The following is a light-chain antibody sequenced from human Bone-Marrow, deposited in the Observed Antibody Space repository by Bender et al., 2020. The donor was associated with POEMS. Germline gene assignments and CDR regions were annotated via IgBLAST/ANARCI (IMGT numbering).Light chain of an antibody. V-gene: IGLV2-14*01. CDR3: SSYTNSNTLI. CDR1: SDDIAIYNY. CDR2: EVT. Sequence: QSVLTQPASVSGSPGQSITISCSGTSDDIAIYNYVSWYQHHPDKGPKLLIYEVTNRPSGVSYRFSGSKSGNTASLTISGLQAEDEGDYYCSSYTNSNTLIFGGGTKVTVL. J-gene: IGLJ2*01.